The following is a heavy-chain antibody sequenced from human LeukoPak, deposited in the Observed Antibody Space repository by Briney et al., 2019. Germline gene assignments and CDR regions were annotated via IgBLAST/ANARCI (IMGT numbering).Heavy chain of an antibody. J-gene: IGHJ4*02. CDR2: TCYRSKWYY. D-gene: IGHD4-23*01. CDR1: GDSVSINSAA. Sequence: SQTLSLTCAISGDSVSINSAAWNSIRQSPSRGLEWLGRTCYRSKWYYDYAVSVKSRITINPDTAKNQFSLQLNSVTPEDTAVYYCARMTTVVTRAYDYWGQGTLVTVSS. V-gene: IGHV6-1*01. CDR3: ARMTTVVTRAYDY.